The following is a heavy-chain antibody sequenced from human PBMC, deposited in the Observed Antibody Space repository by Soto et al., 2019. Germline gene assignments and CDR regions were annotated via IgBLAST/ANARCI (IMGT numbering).Heavy chain of an antibody. D-gene: IGHD3-9*01. J-gene: IGHJ4*02. CDR1: GGSISSSNW. V-gene: IGHV4-4*02. CDR2: IYHSGST. CDR3: ARAYGLQYFDWLRRGYYFDY. Sequence: QVQLQESGPGLVKPSGTLSLTCAVSGGSISSSNWWSWVRQPPGKGLEWIGEIYHSGSTNYNPSLKSRVTISVDKSKNQFSLKLSSVTAADTAVYYCARAYGLQYFDWLRRGYYFDYWGQGTLVTVSS.